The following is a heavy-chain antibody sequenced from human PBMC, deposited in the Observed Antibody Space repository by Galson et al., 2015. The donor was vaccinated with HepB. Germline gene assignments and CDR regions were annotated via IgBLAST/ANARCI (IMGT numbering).Heavy chain of an antibody. CDR2: IIPIFGTA. J-gene: IGHJ5*02. Sequence: SVKVSCKASGGTFSSYAISWVRQAPGQGLEWMRGIIPIFGTANYAQKFQGRVTITADESTSTAYMELSSLRSEDTAVYYCARTLVVSVAGTGWFDPWGQGTLVTVSS. CDR1: GGTFSSYA. D-gene: IGHD6-19*01. V-gene: IGHV1-69*13. CDR3: ARTLVVSVAGTGWFDP.